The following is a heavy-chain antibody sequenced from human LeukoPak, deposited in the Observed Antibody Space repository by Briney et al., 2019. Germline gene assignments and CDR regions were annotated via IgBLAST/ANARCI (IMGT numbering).Heavy chain of an antibody. Sequence: GGSLRLSCEASGFTFSLYWMSWVRQAPGKGLEWVANIKQDGSEKYYVYSVKGRFTTSRDNAKNSLYLQMNSLRADDTAVYYCARDGDTSGYTDWGQGTLVTVSS. CDR1: GFTFSLYW. J-gene: IGHJ4*02. CDR2: IKQDGSEK. V-gene: IGHV3-7*01. CDR3: ARDGDTSGYTD. D-gene: IGHD3-22*01.